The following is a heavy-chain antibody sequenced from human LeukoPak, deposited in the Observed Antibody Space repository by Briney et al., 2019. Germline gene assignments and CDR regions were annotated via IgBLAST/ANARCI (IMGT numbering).Heavy chain of an antibody. CDR1: GFTFSSYA. CDR2: ISGSGGST. J-gene: IGHJ4*02. D-gene: IGHD2-2*01. V-gene: IGHV3-23*01. CDR3: AKTLSNVVPAAMSDY. Sequence: GSLRLSCAASGFTFSSYAMSWVRQAPGKGLEWVSAISGSGGSTYYADSVKGRFTISRDSSKNTLYLQMNSLRAEDTAVYYCAKTLSNVVPAAMSDYWGQGTLVTVSS.